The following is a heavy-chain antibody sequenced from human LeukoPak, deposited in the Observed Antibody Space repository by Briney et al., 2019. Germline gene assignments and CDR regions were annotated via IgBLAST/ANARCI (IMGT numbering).Heavy chain of an antibody. Sequence: SETLSLTCTVSGGSISSYYWSWIRQPPGKGLEWIGYIYYSGSTNYNPSLKSRVTISVDTSKNQFSLKLNSVTAADTAVYYCARGSSWSYYFDYWGQGTLVTVSS. CDR3: ARGSSWSYYFDY. CDR2: IYYSGST. D-gene: IGHD6-13*01. V-gene: IGHV4-59*08. J-gene: IGHJ4*02. CDR1: GGSISSYY.